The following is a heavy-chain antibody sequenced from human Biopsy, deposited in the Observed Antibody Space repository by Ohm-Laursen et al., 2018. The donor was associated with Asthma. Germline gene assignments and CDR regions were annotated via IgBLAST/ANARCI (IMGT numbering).Heavy chain of an antibody. Sequence: GSLRLSCAASGFTLSSHSMHWVRQAPGRGPEYVAFIATDGTNRFYADSVKGRFTVSRDNPKRTLYLHMIAVRAEDTGVYYCVKDHSAGFHYFDAWGQGARVTVSS. J-gene: IGHJ4*02. CDR1: GFTLSSHS. D-gene: IGHD2/OR15-2a*01. V-gene: IGHV3-64D*08. CDR2: IATDGTNR. CDR3: VKDHSAGFHYFDA.